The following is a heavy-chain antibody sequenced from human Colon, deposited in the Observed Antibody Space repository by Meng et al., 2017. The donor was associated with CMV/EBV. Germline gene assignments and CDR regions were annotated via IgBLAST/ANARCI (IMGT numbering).Heavy chain of an antibody. CDR2: ITTANAYI. V-gene: IGHV3-21*06. D-gene: IGHD2-15*01. Sequence: GGSLRLSCAASGFVFSSYGMSWVRQAPGKGLEWVSSITTANAYISYAESVKGRFTISRADAKSSLFLQMDSLRVDDTAVYYCARPLSPRSAYSALLAFWGQGTLVTVSS. CDR3: ARPLSPRSAYSALLAF. J-gene: IGHJ4*02. CDR1: GFVFSSYG.